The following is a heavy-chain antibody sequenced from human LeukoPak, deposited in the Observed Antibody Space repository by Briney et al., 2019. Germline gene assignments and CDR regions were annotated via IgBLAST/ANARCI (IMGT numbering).Heavy chain of an antibody. CDR1: GGTFSSYA. CDR3: ARVEDIVGATTTGFDP. D-gene: IGHD1-26*01. CDR2: IIPIFGTA. J-gene: IGHJ5*02. Sequence: ASVKVSCKASGGTFSSYAISWVRQAPGQGLEWMGGIIPIFGTANYAQKFQGRVTITADESTSTAYMELSSLRSEDTAVYYCARVEDIVGATTTGFDPWGQGTLVTVSS. V-gene: IGHV1-69*01.